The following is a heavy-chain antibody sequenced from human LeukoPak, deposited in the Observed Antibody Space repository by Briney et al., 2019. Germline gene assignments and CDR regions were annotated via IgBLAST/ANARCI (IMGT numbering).Heavy chain of an antibody. Sequence: ASVNVSCKASGYTFTGYYMHWVRQAPGQGLEGMGWINPNSGGTNYAQKFQGRVTMTRDTSISTAYMELSRLRSDDTAVYYCARDRLVVAATLSWFDPWGQGTLVTVSS. CDR1: GYTFTGYY. J-gene: IGHJ5*02. V-gene: IGHV1-2*02. CDR3: ARDRLVVAATLSWFDP. D-gene: IGHD2-15*01. CDR2: INPNSGGT.